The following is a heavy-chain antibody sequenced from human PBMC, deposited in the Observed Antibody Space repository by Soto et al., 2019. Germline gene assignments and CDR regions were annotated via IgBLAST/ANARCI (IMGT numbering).Heavy chain of an antibody. J-gene: IGHJ4*02. CDR2: MNPNSGNT. D-gene: IGHD6-6*01. CDR3: ARGKIAARSIDY. V-gene: IGHV1-8*01. CDR1: GYTFTSYD. Sequence: ASVKVSCKASGYTFTSYDINWVRQATGQGLEWMGWMNPNSGNTGYAQKFQGRVTMTRNTSISTAYMELSSLRSEDTAVYYCARGKIAARSIDYWGQGTLVTVSS.